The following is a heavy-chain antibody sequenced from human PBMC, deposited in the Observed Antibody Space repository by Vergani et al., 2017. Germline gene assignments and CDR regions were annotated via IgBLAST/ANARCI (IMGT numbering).Heavy chain of an antibody. D-gene: IGHD3-10*01. CDR3: ARVFGVVRGVNAFDI. Sequence: QVQLQESGPGLVKPSQTLSLTCTVSGGSISSGDYYWSWIRQPPGKGLEWIGYIYYSGSTYYNPSLKSRVTISVDTSKNQFSLKLSSVTAADPAVYYCARVFGVVRGVNAFDIWGQGTMVTVSS. CDR2: IYYSGST. J-gene: IGHJ3*02. CDR1: GGSISSGDYY. V-gene: IGHV4-30-4*01.